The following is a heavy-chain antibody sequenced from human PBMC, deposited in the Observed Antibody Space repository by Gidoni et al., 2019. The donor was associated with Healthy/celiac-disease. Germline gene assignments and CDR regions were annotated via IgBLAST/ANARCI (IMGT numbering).Heavy chain of an antibody. D-gene: IGHD2-2*02. CDR3: ARRGEKAGSTSCYTSLCWFDP. V-gene: IGHV4-39*01. CDR2: IYYSGST. Sequence: SIYYSGSTYYNPSLKSRVTISVDTSKNQFSLKLSSVTAADTAVYYCARRGEKAGSTSCYTSLCWFDPWGQGTLVTVSS. J-gene: IGHJ5*02.